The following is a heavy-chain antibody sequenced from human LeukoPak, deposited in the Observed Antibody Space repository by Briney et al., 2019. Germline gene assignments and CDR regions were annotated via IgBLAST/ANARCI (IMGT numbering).Heavy chain of an antibody. V-gene: IGHV1-69*13. CDR2: IIPIFGTA. CDR3: ARDDVVSESQDRPGFDP. D-gene: IGHD5/OR15-5a*01. Sequence: SVKVSCKASGGTFSIYAISWVRQAPGQGLEWMGGIIPIFGTANYAQKFQGRVTITADESTSTAYMELSSLRSEDTAVYYCARDDVVSESQDRPGFDPWGQGTLVTVSS. J-gene: IGHJ5*02. CDR1: GGTFSIYA.